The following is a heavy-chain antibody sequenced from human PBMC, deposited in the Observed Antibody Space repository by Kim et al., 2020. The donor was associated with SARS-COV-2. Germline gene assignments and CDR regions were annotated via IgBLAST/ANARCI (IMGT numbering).Heavy chain of an antibody. CDR3: ARHLSLYYYDSSGYQDH. V-gene: IGHV4-39*01. Sequence: LKSRVTISVDTSKNQFSLKLSSVTAADTAVYYCARHLSLYYYDSSGYQDHWGQGTLVTVSS. J-gene: IGHJ4*02. D-gene: IGHD3-22*01.